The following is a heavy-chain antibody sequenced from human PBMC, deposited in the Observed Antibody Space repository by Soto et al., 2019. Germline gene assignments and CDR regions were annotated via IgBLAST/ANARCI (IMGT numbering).Heavy chain of an antibody. Sequence: SETLSLTCTVSGVSISSYYWSWIRQPPGKGLEWIGYIYYSGSTNYNPSLKSRVTISVDTSKNQFSLKLSSVTAADTAVYYCARVSGYCSGGSCAPGWFDPWGQGTLVTVSS. V-gene: IGHV4-59*01. D-gene: IGHD2-15*01. CDR2: IYYSGST. CDR1: GVSISSYY. CDR3: ARVSGYCSGGSCAPGWFDP. J-gene: IGHJ5*02.